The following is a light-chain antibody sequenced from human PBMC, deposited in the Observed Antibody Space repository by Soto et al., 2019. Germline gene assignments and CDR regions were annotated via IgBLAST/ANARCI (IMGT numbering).Light chain of an antibody. V-gene: IGLV2-18*01. CDR3: NLYPRENPYF. J-gene: IGLJ1*01. Sequence: QSALTQPPSVSGSPGQSVTISCTGTSTDFVSYNRVSWYQQPPVTAPKLIIYEASNRPSGVPDRFSGSKFGNTASLPISGLQAGDEVDYYCNLYPRENPYFFGPGTK. CDR2: EAS. CDR1: STDFVSYNR.